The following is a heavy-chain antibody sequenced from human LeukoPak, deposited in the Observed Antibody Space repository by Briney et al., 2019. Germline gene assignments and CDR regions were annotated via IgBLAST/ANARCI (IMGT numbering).Heavy chain of an antibody. Sequence: ASVKVSCKASGYTCTSYGISWVRQAPRQGLEWMGWISAYNGNTNYAQKLQGRVTMTTDTSTSTAYMVLRSLRSDDTAVYCCARDGRGLQGFGWFDPWGQGTLVTVSS. CDR1: GYTCTSYG. D-gene: IGHD3-10*01. V-gene: IGHV1-18*01. J-gene: IGHJ5*02. CDR3: ARDGRGLQGFGWFDP. CDR2: ISAYNGNT.